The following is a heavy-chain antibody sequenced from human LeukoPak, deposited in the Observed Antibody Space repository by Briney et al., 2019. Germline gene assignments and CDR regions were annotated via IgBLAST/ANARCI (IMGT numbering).Heavy chain of an antibody. CDR1: GGSFSGYY. CDR3: ARGRGDYRDLVYYFDY. J-gene: IGHJ4*02. Sequence: SETLSLTCAVYGGSFSGYYWSWIRQPPGKGLEWIGEINHSGSTNYNPSLKSRVTISVDTSKNQFSLKLSSVTAADTAVYYCARGRGDYRDLVYYFDYWGQGTLVTVSS. V-gene: IGHV4-34*01. D-gene: IGHD4-17*01. CDR2: INHSGST.